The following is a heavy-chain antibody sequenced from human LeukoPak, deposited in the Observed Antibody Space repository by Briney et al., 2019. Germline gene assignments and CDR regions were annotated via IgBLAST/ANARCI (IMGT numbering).Heavy chain of an antibody. Sequence: SETLSLTCTVSGGSISSYYWSWIRQPPGKGLEWIGYIYYGGSTNYNPSLKSRVTISVDTSKNQFSLKLSSVTAADTAVYYCARGSGQFYYWGQGTLVTVSS. V-gene: IGHV4-59*01. D-gene: IGHD6-19*01. CDR3: ARGSGQFYY. J-gene: IGHJ4*02. CDR2: IYYGGST. CDR1: GGSISSYY.